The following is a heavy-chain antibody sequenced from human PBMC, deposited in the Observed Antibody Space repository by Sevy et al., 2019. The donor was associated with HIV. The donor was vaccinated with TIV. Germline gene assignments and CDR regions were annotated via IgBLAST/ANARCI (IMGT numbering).Heavy chain of an antibody. J-gene: IGHJ4*02. CDR3: SSALATAATPEYYFDC. CDR1: GFTFGDYA. CDR2: MRRNSYEANGGTT. V-gene: IGHV3-49*03. D-gene: IGHD2-15*01. Sequence: GGSLRLSCTASGFTFGDYAMSWFRQAPGKGLEWVAFMRRNSYEANGGTTEYAASVKGRLTISRDDSESIAYLQMNSLKTVETAVYYCSSALATAATPEYYFDCWGQGTLVTVSS.